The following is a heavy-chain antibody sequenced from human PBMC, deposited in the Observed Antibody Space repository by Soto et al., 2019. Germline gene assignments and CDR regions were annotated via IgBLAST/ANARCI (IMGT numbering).Heavy chain of an antibody. V-gene: IGHV3-7*04. CDR3: AREDHSTYNY. CDR1: GFTFSSYW. Sequence: GSLRLSCVASGFTFSSYWMSWVRQAPGKELEWVANIAHHGNEKYYVDSVKGRFTISRDNAKNSLYLEVNSLRAEDTAVYYCAREDHSTYNYWGQGTLVTVSS. J-gene: IGHJ4*02. CDR2: IAHHGNEK. D-gene: IGHD4-4*01.